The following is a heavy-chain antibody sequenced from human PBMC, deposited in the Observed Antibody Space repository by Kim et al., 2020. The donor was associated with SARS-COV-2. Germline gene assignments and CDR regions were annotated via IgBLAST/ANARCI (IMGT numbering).Heavy chain of an antibody. V-gene: IGHV3-23*01. CDR3: AKGGGRRNFDN. Sequence: GGSLRLSCAASGFSFSTSAMHWVRQAPGKGLEWVSPIGPTGGNTYYADSVKGRFTVSRDNSKNILYLQMDSLRAEDTAVYFCAKGGGRRNFDNCGQGTLV. CDR1: GFSFSTSA. D-gene: IGHD2-15*01. J-gene: IGHJ4*02. CDR2: IGPTGGNT.